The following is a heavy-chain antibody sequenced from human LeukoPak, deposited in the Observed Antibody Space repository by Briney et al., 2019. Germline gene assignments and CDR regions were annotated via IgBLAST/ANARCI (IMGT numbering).Heavy chain of an antibody. D-gene: IGHD3-10*01. CDR1: GFTFSSYW. CDR2: INSDGSTT. Sequence: GGSLRLSCVGSGFTFSSYWLHWVRQDPGKGLMWVSRINSDGSTTDYAESVKGRFTISRDSFKNTLYLQMNSLRPEDTAVYYCAKEGDYYGSGSYRDGFDIWGQGTRATVSS. V-gene: IGHV3-74*01. J-gene: IGHJ3*02. CDR3: AKEGDYYGSGSYRDGFDI.